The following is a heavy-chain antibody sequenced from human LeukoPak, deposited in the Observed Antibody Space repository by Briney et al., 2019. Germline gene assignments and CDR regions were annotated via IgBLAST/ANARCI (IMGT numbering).Heavy chain of an antibody. CDR3: ARDRPRYFDWSHLKANWFDP. CDR2: INPSGGST. CDR1: GYTFTSYY. Sequence: ASVKVSFKASGYTFTSYYTHWVRQAPGQGLEWMGIINPSGGSTSYAQKFQGRVTMTRDTSTSTVYMELSSLRSEDTAVYYCARDRPRYFDWSHLKANWFDPWGQGTLVTVSS. V-gene: IGHV1-46*01. D-gene: IGHD3-9*01. J-gene: IGHJ5*02.